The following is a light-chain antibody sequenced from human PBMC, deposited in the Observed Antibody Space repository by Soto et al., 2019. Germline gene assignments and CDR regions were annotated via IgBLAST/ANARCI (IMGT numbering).Light chain of an antibody. Sequence: DIQMTQSPSSLSASVGDRVTITCRASQGISNYLAWYQQIPGKVPRLLIYAASTLQSGVPSRFSGSGSGTDFTLTISSLQPEDVATYYCQQYNSARWTFGLGNKVEIK. J-gene: IGKJ1*01. CDR1: QGISNY. CDR3: QQYNSARWT. V-gene: IGKV1-27*01. CDR2: AAS.